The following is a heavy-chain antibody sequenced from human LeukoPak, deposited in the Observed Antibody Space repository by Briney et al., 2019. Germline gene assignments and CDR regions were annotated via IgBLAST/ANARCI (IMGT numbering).Heavy chain of an antibody. CDR3: ARSFIAARNAFDI. D-gene: IGHD6-13*01. V-gene: IGHV1-2*02. CDR2: INPNSGGT. Sequence: GASVKVSCKASGYTFTGYYMHWVRQAPGQGLEWMGWINPNSGGTNYAQKFQGRVTMTRDTSISTAYMELSRLRSDDTAVYYCARSFIAARNAFDIWGQGTMVTVSS. J-gene: IGHJ3*02. CDR1: GYTFTGYY.